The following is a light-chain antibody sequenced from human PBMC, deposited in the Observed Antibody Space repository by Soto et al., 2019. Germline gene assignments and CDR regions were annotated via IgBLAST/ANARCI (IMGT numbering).Light chain of an antibody. V-gene: IGKV3-11*01. Sequence: EIVLTQSPATLSLSPCEGAALSGRASQSVSSYLAWYQQKPGQAPRLLIYDASNRATGIPARFSGSGSGTDFTLTISSLEPEDFAVYYCQQRSNWITFGQGTRLEIK. CDR1: QSVSSY. CDR3: QQRSNWIT. J-gene: IGKJ5*01. CDR2: DAS.